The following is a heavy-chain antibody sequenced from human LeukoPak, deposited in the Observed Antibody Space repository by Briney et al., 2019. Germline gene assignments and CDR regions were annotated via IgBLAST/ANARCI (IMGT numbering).Heavy chain of an antibody. V-gene: IGHV1-69*04. CDR1: GGTFSSYA. CDR3: ARGGVFGSGWFFDY. CDR2: IIPILGVA. D-gene: IGHD6-19*01. J-gene: IGHJ4*02. Sequence: SVKVSCKASGGTFSSYAISWVRQAPGQGLEWMGRIIPILGVANYAQKFQGRVTITADKSTSTAYMELSSLRSEDTAVYYCARGGVFGSGWFFDYWGQGTLVTVSS.